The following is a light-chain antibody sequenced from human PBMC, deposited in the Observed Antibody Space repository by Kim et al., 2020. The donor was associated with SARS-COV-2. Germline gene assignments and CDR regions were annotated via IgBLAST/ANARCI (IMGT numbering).Light chain of an antibody. Sequence: VSPGERATLSCRASQSVNSNLAWYQQKAGQSPRLLISYASTRASGIPARFSGSGSGTEFTLTISSLQSEDFTVYYCQQYNTWPFTFGPGTKVDIK. CDR1: QSVNSN. CDR2: YAS. V-gene: IGKV3-15*01. J-gene: IGKJ3*01. CDR3: QQYNTWPFT.